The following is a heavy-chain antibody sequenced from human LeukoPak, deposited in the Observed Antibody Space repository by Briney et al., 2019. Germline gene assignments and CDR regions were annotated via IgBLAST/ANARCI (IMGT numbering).Heavy chain of an antibody. J-gene: IGHJ4*02. CDR1: GGSISNDDYY. CDR3: ARADHCGGDCYGPWYYFDY. Sequence: PSETLSLTCTVSGGSISNDDYYWGWIRQPPGKGLEWIGSIYYGGSSYYNPSLKSRVTISVDTSKNQFSLKLRSVTAADTAVYFCARADHCGGDCYGPWYYFDYWGQGTLVTVSS. D-gene: IGHD2-21*02. V-gene: IGHV4-39*07. CDR2: IYYGGSS.